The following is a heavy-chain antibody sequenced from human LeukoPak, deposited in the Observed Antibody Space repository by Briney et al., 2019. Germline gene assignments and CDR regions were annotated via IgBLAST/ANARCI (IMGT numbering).Heavy chain of an antibody. Sequence: SETLSLTCAVSGGSISGFYWSWIRQPAGKGLEWIGRIYPSGGTNYNPSLKSRVTMSTDTSKNQFSLKLRSVTAADTAVYYCAREYGDLDYWGQGTLVTVSS. D-gene: IGHD2-21*01. CDR2: IYPSGGT. V-gene: IGHV4-4*07. CDR3: AREYGDLDY. CDR1: GGSISGFY. J-gene: IGHJ4*02.